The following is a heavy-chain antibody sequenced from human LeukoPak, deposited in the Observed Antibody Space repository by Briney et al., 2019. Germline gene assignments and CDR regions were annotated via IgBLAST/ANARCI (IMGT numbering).Heavy chain of an antibody. CDR3: ATIAAADTVSKWAEYFQH. CDR1: GFTFSSYG. V-gene: IGHV3-30*02. D-gene: IGHD6-13*01. Sequence: GGSLRLSCAASGFTFSSYGMHWVRQAPGKGLEWVAFIRYDGSNKYYADSVKGRFTISRDNSKNTLYLQMNSLRAEDTAVYYCATIAAADTVSKWAEYFQHWGQGTLVTVSS. CDR2: IRYDGSNK. J-gene: IGHJ1*01.